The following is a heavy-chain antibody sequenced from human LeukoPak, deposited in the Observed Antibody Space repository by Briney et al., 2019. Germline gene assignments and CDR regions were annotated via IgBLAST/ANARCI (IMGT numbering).Heavy chain of an antibody. CDR2: INHSGST. V-gene: IGHV4-34*01. D-gene: IGHD3-10*01. CDR1: GGSFSGYY. Sequence: SETLSLTCAVYGGSFSGYYWSWIRQPPGKGLEWIGEINHSGSTNYNPSLKSRVTISVDTSKNQFSLKLSSVTAADTAVYYCARGPLSGGGPAARQRHGFDPWGQGTLVTVSS. J-gene: IGHJ5*02. CDR3: ARGPLSGGGPAARQRHGFDP.